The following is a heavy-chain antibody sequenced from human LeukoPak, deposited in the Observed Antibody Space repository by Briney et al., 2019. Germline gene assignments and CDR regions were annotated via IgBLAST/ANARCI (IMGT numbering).Heavy chain of an antibody. D-gene: IGHD2/OR15-2a*01. CDR3: ARLNRDAFDI. Sequence: PSETLSLTCTDSGGSISSYYWSWIRQPPGKGLEWIGYIYYSGSTNYNPSLKSRVTISVDTSKNQFSLKLSSVTAADTAVYYCARLNRDAFDIWGQGTMVTVSS. CDR1: GGSISSYY. CDR2: IYYSGST. V-gene: IGHV4-59*08. J-gene: IGHJ3*02.